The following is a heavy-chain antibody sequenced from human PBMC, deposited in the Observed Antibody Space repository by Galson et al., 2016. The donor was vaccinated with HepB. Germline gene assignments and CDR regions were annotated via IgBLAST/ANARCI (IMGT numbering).Heavy chain of an antibody. V-gene: IGHV4-59*08. CDR2: IHYSGSI. Sequence: ETLSLTCTVSGGSISGYYWSWIRQPPGKGLEWIANIHYSGSIDYKSSLKSRVTISLDKFKNQFSLKLNSVTAADTAFYYCARPRDYGFDNWGQGTLVTVYS. CDR1: GGSISGYY. CDR3: ARPRDYGFDN. J-gene: IGHJ4*02. D-gene: IGHD4-17*01.